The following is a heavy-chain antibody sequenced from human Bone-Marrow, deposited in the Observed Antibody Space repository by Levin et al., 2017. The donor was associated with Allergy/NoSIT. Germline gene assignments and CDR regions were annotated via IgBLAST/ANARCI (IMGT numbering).Heavy chain of an antibody. J-gene: IGHJ4*02. Sequence: GGSLRLSCATSGFTFSSYTMNWVRQAPGKGLEWVSYISGGSNTIYYADSVKGRFTISRDNAKDSLYLQMNSLRDEDTAVYYCARDRSHGYSSGWYYSIFDYWGQGILVTVSS. D-gene: IGHD6-19*01. CDR1: GFTFSSYT. CDR2: ISGGSNTI. V-gene: IGHV3-48*02. CDR3: ARDRSHGYSSGWYYSIFDY.